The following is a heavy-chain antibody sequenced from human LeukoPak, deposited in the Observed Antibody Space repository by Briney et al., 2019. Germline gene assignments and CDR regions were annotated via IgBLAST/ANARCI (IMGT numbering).Heavy chain of an antibody. CDR1: GFTVGSNY. D-gene: IGHD3-10*01. CDR3: ARGGSYYGSGLTKDY. J-gene: IGHJ4*02. Sequence: GGSLRLSCAASGFTVGSNYMSWVRQAPGKGLEWVSVIYSGGSTYYADSVKGRFTISRDNSKNTLYLQMNSLRAEDTAVYYCARGGSYYGSGLTKDYWGQGTLVTVSS. CDR2: IYSGGST. V-gene: IGHV3-53*01.